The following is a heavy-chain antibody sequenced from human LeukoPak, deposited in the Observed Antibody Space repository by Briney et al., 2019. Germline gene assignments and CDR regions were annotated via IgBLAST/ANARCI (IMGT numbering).Heavy chain of an antibody. CDR2: ISTSSGHR. D-gene: IGHD3-10*01. CDR1: GFTFSSYS. CDR3: ARVSLGLGGNDY. Sequence: GGSLRLSCAASGFTFSSYSMSWVRQAPGKGLEWVSSISTSSGHRYYADSLKGRFTISRDNAKNSLYLQMNSLTVEDTAVYYCARVSLGLGGNDYWGQGTLVTVSS. J-gene: IGHJ4*02. V-gene: IGHV3-21*06.